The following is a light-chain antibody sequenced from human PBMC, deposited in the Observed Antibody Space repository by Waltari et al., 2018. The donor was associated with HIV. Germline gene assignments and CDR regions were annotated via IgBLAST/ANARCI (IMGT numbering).Light chain of an antibody. J-gene: IGLJ2*01. V-gene: IGLV1-40*01. Sequence: QSVLTQPASVSGAPGQRVTISCTGSSPNIRSTYTVSWYRQLPGTAPRLLIYDNDLRPSGVPDRFSGSKSGSSASLAITGLQADDEAVYYCQSYDTSLSGSMVFGAGTKLTVL. CDR3: QSYDTSLSGSMV. CDR1: SPNIRSTYT. CDR2: DND.